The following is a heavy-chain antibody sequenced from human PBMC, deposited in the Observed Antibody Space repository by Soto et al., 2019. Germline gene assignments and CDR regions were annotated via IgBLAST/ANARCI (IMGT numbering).Heavy chain of an antibody. V-gene: IGHV3-66*01. Sequence: EVQLVESGGGLVQPGGSLRLSCAASGFTVSSNYMSWVRQAPGKGLERVSIIYSGGTTYYADSVKGRFTISRDNSKTTLYLQMNSLRAEDTAVYYCARAGISQAAAGSLDCCPIDSWGQGTLVTVSS. J-gene: IGHJ4*02. CDR2: IYSGGTT. CDR1: GFTVSSNY. CDR3: ARAGISQAAAGSLDCCPIDS. D-gene: IGHD6-13*01.